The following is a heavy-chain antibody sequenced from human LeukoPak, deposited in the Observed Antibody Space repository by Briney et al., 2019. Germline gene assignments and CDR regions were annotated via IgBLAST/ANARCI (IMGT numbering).Heavy chain of an antibody. V-gene: IGHV3-53*01. CDR1: GFSVSTNY. CDR2: IYSGGIT. Sequence: GGSLRLSCAASGFSVSTNYMTWVRQAPGKGLEWVSVIYSGGITYYAASAKGRFTISRDNSKNTVYPQMNSLRVEDTAVYFCARGGGKDGYNYAYWGQGTLVTVSS. CDR3: ARGGGKDGYNYAY. D-gene: IGHD5-24*01. J-gene: IGHJ4*02.